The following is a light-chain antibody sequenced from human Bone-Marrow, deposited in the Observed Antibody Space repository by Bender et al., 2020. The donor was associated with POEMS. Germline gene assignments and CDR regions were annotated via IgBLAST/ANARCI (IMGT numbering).Light chain of an antibody. Sequence: NFMLTQPHSVSESPGKTVTISCTRSGGSIATNYVQWYQQRPGSSPTTVIYEDSRRPSGVPDRFSGSIDRSSNSASLAITGLKTEDEAVYYCQSYDDSNVIFGGGTTLTV. CDR2: EDS. J-gene: IGLJ2*01. CDR1: GGSIATNY. V-gene: IGLV6-57*01. CDR3: QSYDDSNVI.